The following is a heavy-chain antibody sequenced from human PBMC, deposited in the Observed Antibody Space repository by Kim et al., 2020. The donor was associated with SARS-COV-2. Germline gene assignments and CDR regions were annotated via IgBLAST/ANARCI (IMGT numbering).Heavy chain of an antibody. CDR2: IYYSGST. V-gene: IGHV4-59*01. CDR1: GGSISSYY. D-gene: IGHD3-22*01. Sequence: SETLSLTCTVSGGSISSYYWSWIRQPPGKGLEWIGYIYYSGSTNYNPSLKSRVTISVDTSKNQFSLKLSSVTAADTAVYYCARGVGYYDSSGYYYFYYYYYYMDVWGKGTTVTVSS. J-gene: IGHJ6*03. CDR3: ARGVGYYDSSGYYYFYYYYYYMDV.